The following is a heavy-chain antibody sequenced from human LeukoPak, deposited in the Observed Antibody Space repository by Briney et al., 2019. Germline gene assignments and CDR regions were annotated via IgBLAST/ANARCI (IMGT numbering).Heavy chain of an antibody. V-gene: IGHV1-69*05. CDR2: MIPIFGTA. D-gene: IGHD6-13*01. Sequence: SVKVSCTRSVGTFSSYDISWVRQAPEPGLELMGGMIPIFGTANYAQKFQGRVTIKTDESTSTAYMELSSLRSEDTAVYYCTTDLTRYSSSWYYFDYWGQGTLVTVSS. CDR1: VGTFSSYD. J-gene: IGHJ4*02. CDR3: TTDLTRYSSSWYYFDY.